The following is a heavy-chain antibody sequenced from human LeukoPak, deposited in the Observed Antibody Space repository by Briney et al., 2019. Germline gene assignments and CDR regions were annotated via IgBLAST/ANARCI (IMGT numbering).Heavy chain of an antibody. D-gene: IGHD5-18*01. CDR3: ARRGAAPGSYGYFYDGMDV. Sequence: SETLSLTCAVSGGSISSCYWSWIRQPPGKGLEWIGYIYYSGSTNYNPSLKRRVTISVDTSKNQFSLKLSSVTAADTAVYYCARRGAAPGSYGYFYDGMDVWGQGTTVTVSS. CDR1: GGSISSCY. V-gene: IGHV4-59*08. CDR2: IYYSGST. J-gene: IGHJ6*02.